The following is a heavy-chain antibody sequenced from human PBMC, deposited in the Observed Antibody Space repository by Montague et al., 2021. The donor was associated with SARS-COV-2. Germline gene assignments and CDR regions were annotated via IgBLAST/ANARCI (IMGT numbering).Heavy chain of an antibody. Sequence: SETLSLTCTVESPSFRSTEAQCGRAHVGTPVTLAACLPSVGSTDYNPSLKSRATISRDTSKNQFSLKVRSVTAADTAVYYCARETMTADAFDIWGKGTMVTVSS. CDR1: ESPSFRST. J-gene: IGHJ3*02. V-gene: IGHV4-59*02. CDR3: ARETMTADAFDI. CDR2: LPSVGST. D-gene: IGHD1-14*01.